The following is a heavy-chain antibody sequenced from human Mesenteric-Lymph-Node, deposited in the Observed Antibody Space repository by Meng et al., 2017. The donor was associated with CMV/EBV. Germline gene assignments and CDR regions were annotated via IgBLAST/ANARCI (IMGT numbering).Heavy chain of an antibody. V-gene: IGHV3-9*03. CDR3: AKDIDSSEYYGMDV. D-gene: IGHD6-6*01. J-gene: IGHJ6*02. CDR1: GFTFDDYA. Sequence: GGSLRLSCAASGFTFDDYAMHWVRQAPGKGLEWVSGISWNSGSIGYADSVKGRFTISRDNAKNSLYLQMNSLRAEDMALYYCAKDIDSSEYYGMDVWGQGTTVTVSS. CDR2: ISWNSGSI.